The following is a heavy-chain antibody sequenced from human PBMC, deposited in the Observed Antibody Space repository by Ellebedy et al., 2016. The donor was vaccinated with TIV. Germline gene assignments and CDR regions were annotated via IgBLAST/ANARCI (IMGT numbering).Heavy chain of an antibody. D-gene: IGHD4/OR15-4a*01. CDR3: ARDSGANFLGLSFGL. J-gene: IGHJ2*01. CDR1: GGSISSGNYY. Sequence: MPSETLSLTCTVSGGSISSGNYYWIWIRQHPGKGLEWIGHIYNSGSTYYNPSLKSRVTVSVDTSKNQFSLKLSSVTAADTAVYYCARDSGANFLGLSFGLWGRGTLVTVSS. CDR2: IYNSGST. V-gene: IGHV4-31*03.